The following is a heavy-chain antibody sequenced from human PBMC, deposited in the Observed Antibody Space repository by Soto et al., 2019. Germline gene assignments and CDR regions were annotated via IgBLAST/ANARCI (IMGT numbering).Heavy chain of an antibody. D-gene: IGHD5-12*01. CDR3: ARTSIVATIGEYYYYGMDV. V-gene: IGHV2-70*11. Sequence: SGPTLVNPTQTLTLTCTFSGFSLSTSGMCVSWIRQPPGKALEWLARIDWDDDKYYSTSLKTRLTISKDTSKNQVVLTMTNMDPVDTATYYCARTSIVATIGEYYYYGMDVWGQGTTVTVSS. J-gene: IGHJ6*02. CDR2: IDWDDDK. CDR1: GFSLSTSGMC.